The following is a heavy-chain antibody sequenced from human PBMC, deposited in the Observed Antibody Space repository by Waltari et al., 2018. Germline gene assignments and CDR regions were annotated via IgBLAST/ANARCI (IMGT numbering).Heavy chain of an antibody. CDR1: GFTFSSYG. Sequence: QVQLVESGGGVVQPGMSLRLSCAASGFTFSSYGMHWVRQAPGKGLEWVAVIWYDGSNKYYADSVKGRFTISRDNSKNTLYLQMNSLRAEDTAVYYCARRRPDSSGYLREYYYYGMDVWGQGTTVTVSS. J-gene: IGHJ6*02. CDR3: ARRRPDSSGYLREYYYYGMDV. V-gene: IGHV3-33*01. CDR2: IWYDGSNK. D-gene: IGHD3-22*01.